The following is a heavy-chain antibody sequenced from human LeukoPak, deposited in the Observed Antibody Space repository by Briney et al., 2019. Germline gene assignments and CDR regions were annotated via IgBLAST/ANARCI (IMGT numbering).Heavy chain of an antibody. J-gene: IGHJ4*02. CDR3: AKSSFDWLPYY. CDR1: GFTFRSYW. D-gene: IGHD3-9*01. Sequence: GGSLGLSCAASGFTFRSYWMNWARQAPGRGLEWVAVISYDGSNKYYADSVKGRSTISRDNSKNTLYLQMNSLRAEDTAVYYCAKSSFDWLPYYWGQGTLVTVSS. CDR2: ISYDGSNK. V-gene: IGHV3-30*18.